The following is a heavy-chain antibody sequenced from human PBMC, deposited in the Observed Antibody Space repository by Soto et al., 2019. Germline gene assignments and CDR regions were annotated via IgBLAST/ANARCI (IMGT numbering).Heavy chain of an antibody. J-gene: IGHJ4*02. CDR1: GFTFSDYY. CDR2: ISSSGSTI. CDR3: ARDPGVVIIEYFDY. V-gene: IGHV3-11*01. Sequence: GGSLRLSCAASGFTFSDYYMSWIRQAPGKRLEWVSYISSSGSTIYYADSVKGRFAISRDNAKNSLYLQMNSLRAEDTAVYYCARDPGVVIIEYFDYWGQGTLVTVSS. D-gene: IGHD3-3*01.